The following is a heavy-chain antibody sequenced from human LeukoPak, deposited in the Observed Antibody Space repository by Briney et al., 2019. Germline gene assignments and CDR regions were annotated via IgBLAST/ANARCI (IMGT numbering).Heavy chain of an antibody. J-gene: IGHJ6*03. CDR2: IGTAGDT. D-gene: IGHD3-10*01. CDR3: ARGPSTVRGGRYYYMDV. CDR1: GFTFSSYD. V-gene: IGHV3-13*01. Sequence: GGSLRLSCAASGFTFSSYDMHWVRQATGKGLEWVSAIGTAGDTYYPGSVKGRFTISRENAKNSLYLQMNSLRAGDTAVYYCARGPSTVRGGRYYYMDVWGKGTTVTISS.